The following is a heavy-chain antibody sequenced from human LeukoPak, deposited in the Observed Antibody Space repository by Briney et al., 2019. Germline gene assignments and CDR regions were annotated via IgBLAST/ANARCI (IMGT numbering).Heavy chain of an antibody. CDR2: IYTTGST. Sequence: SQTLSLTCTVSGGSISSGSYYWSWIRQPAGKGLEWTGRIYTTGSTNYNPSLTSRVTISLDTSKNQFSLNLRSVTAADTAVYYCARVRTVTFFDYWGQGTLVTVSS. V-gene: IGHV4-61*02. CDR1: GGSISSGSYY. CDR3: ARVRTVTFFDY. D-gene: IGHD4-17*01. J-gene: IGHJ4*02.